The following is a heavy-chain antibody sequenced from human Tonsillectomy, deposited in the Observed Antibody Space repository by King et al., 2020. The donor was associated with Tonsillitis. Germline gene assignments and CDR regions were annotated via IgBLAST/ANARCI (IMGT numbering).Heavy chain of an antibody. CDR2: ISSSSSYI. Sequence: VQLVESGGGLVKPGGSLRLSCAASGFTFSSYSMNWVRQAPGKGLEWVSSISSSSSYIYYADSVKGRFTISRDNAKNSLYLQMNSLRAEDTAVYYCARVPVYSGSAIDYWGQGTLVTVSS. D-gene: IGHD1-26*01. J-gene: IGHJ4*02. V-gene: IGHV3-21*01. CDR3: ARVPVYSGSAIDY. CDR1: GFTFSSYS.